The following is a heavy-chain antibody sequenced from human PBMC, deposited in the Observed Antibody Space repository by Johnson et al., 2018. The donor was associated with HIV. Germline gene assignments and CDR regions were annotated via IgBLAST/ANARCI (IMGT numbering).Heavy chain of an antibody. CDR2: ISYDGSDK. J-gene: IGHJ3*02. D-gene: IGHD1-26*01. V-gene: IGHV3-30*04. Sequence: QVQVVESGGGVVQPGRSLRLSCVASRFTFSSFAMHWVRQAPGKGLEWVAVISYDGSDKYYADSVKGRITVSRDNSKNPLSLQMDSLRPEDTAVYYCARDRSPYSRVSLGGIWGQGTMVTVSS. CDR1: RFTFSSFA. CDR3: ARDRSPYSRVSLGGI.